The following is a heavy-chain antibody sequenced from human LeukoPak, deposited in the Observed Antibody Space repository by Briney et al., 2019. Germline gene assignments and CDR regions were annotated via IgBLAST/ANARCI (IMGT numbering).Heavy chain of an antibody. CDR3: ASSIAAAGTSFHY. D-gene: IGHD6-13*01. J-gene: IGHJ4*02. Sequence: SETLSLTCTVSGGSISSGEYYWSRIPQPPGKGLEGIGYIYYSGSNYYNPSHKSRLTISVDMSKNQFSLKLSSVTAADSAVYCCASSIAAAGTSFHYWGQGTLVTVSS. V-gene: IGHV4-30-4*01. CDR2: IYYSGSN. CDR1: GGSISSGEYY.